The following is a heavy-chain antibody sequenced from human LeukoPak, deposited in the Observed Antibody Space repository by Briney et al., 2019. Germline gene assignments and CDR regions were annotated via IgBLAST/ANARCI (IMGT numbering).Heavy chain of an antibody. Sequence: GGSLRLSCAASGFTFSTSWMHWVRQAPGKGLVWVSRTNTDGTATTYADSVKDRFIISRDNAKNTLFLQMNSLRVEDTAVYYCARDLTGLFDSWGRGTLVSVSS. D-gene: IGHD3/OR15-3a*01. V-gene: IGHV3-74*01. J-gene: IGHJ4*02. CDR1: GFTFSTSW. CDR2: TNTDGTAT. CDR3: ARDLTGLFDS.